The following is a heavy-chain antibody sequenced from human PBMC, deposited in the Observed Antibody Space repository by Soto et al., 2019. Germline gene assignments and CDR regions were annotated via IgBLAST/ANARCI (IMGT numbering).Heavy chain of an antibody. D-gene: IGHD6-6*01. J-gene: IGHJ6*02. CDR2: ISGSGGST. Sequence: QAGGSLRLSCAASGFTFSSYAMSWVRQAPGKGLEWVSAISGSGGSTYYADSVKGRFTISRDNSKNTLYLQMNSLRAEDTAVYYCAKDPMFPRAARTAYYYGMDVWGQGTTVTVSS. CDR3: AKDPMFPRAARTAYYYGMDV. V-gene: IGHV3-23*01. CDR1: GFTFSSYA.